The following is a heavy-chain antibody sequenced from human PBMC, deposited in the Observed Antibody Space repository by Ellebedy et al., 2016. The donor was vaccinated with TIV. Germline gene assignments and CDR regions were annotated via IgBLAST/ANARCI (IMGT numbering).Heavy chain of an antibody. CDR1: GSTFGSYA. Sequence: AASVRVSCKASGSTFGSYAISWARQAPGQGLEWMGGIVPILRKVNYAQRFQGRVTITADKSTTTAYMELSSLTSDDTALYYCARALWFGESDYYYMDVWGKGTTVTVPS. D-gene: IGHD3-10*01. J-gene: IGHJ6*03. CDR3: ARALWFGESDYYYMDV. V-gene: IGHV1-69*10. CDR2: IVPILRKV.